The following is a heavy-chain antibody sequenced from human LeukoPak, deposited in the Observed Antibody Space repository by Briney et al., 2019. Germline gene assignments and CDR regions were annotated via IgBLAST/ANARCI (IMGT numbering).Heavy chain of an antibody. V-gene: IGHV1-2*02. J-gene: IGHJ4*02. Sequence: GASVKVSCKASGYTFTGFYIHWVRQAPGQGLQWMGWINPNSGGTNYAQKFQGRVTMTRDTSISTAYMEVSRLRSDDTAVYYCARDGDGYNCGYWGQGTLVTVSS. CDR2: INPNSGGT. CDR1: GYTFTGFY. D-gene: IGHD5-24*01. CDR3: ARDGDGYNCGY.